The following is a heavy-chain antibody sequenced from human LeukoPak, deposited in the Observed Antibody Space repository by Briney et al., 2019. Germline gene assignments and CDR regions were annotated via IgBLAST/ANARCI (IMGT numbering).Heavy chain of an antibody. D-gene: IGHD2-21*02. V-gene: IGHV4-59*01. CDR2: IYYSGST. CDR3: ARRKVTAIFLDAFDI. Sequence: SETLSLTCAVYGGSFSGYYWSWIRQPPGKGLEWIGYIYYSGSTNYNPSLKSRVTISVDTSKNQFSLKLSSVTAADTAVYYCARRKVTAIFLDAFDIWGQGTMVTVSS. CDR1: GGSFSGYY. J-gene: IGHJ3*02.